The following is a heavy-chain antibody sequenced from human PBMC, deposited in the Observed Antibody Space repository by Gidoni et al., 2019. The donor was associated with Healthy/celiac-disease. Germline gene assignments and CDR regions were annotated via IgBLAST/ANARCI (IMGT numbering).Heavy chain of an antibody. J-gene: IGHJ6*02. V-gene: IGHV1-46*01. Sequence: QVQLVQSGAEVKKPGATVKVSCKASGYTFTSYYMPWVRQAPGQGLGWMGIINPSGGSTSYAQKFQGRVTMTRDTSTSTVYMELSSLRSEDTAVYYCATYKGYCSSTSCYRGMDVWGQGTTVTVSS. CDR1: GYTFTSYY. CDR3: ATYKGYCSSTSCYRGMDV. CDR2: INPSGGST. D-gene: IGHD2-2*02.